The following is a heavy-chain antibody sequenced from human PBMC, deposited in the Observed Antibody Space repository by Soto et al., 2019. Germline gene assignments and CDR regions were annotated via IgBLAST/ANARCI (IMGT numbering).Heavy chain of an antibody. V-gene: IGHV3-21*01. Sequence: EVQLVESGGGLVKPGGSLRLSCAASGFTFSSYSMNWVRQAPGKGLEWVSSISSSSSYIYYADSVKGRFTISRDNAKNSLYLQMNSLRAEDTAVYYCARIGYCSGGSCYHLGPNDAFDIWDQGTMVTVSS. CDR3: ARIGYCSGGSCYHLGPNDAFDI. CDR1: GFTFSSYS. J-gene: IGHJ3*02. CDR2: ISSSSSYI. D-gene: IGHD2-15*01.